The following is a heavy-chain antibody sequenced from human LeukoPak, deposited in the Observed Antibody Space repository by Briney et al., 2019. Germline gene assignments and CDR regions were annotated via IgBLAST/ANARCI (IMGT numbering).Heavy chain of an antibody. CDR2: IIQDGSVT. D-gene: IGHD3-16*01. Sequence: GGSLRLSCVTSGITFSNYYMHWVHQVPGEGLVWVSHIIQDGSVTSYADSVKGRFTISRDNAKNTVYLQLNNLRAEDTAVYYCAPDDYGGLGYGGRGTGVTVPS. CDR1: GITFSNYY. V-gene: IGHV3-74*01. CDR3: APDDYGGLGY. J-gene: IGHJ4*02.